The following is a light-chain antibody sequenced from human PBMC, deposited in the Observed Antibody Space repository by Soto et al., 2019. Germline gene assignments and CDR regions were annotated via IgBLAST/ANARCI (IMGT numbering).Light chain of an antibody. V-gene: IGLV1-40*01. Sequence: QSVLTQPPSVSGAPGQRVTISCTGSNSDIGAGYDVHWYQQLPGTAPKLVIYANNNRPSGVPDRFSASKSGTSASLAITGLQADGEADYYCQSYDSSLRGVFGTGTKVTVL. CDR3: QSYDSSLRGV. CDR2: ANN. CDR1: NSDIGAGYD. J-gene: IGLJ1*01.